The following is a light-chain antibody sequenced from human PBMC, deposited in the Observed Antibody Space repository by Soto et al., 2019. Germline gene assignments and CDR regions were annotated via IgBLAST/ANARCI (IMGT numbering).Light chain of an antibody. CDR2: DAS. V-gene: IGKV3-11*01. CDR1: QSVSSY. Sequence: EIVLTQSPATLSLSPGERATLSCRASQSVSSYLAWYQQKPGQAPRLLIYDASNRATGIPARFSGSGSGTGFTLTISSLEPEDCAVYYCQQRSNWPPLTFGGGSKVEIK. CDR3: QQRSNWPPLT. J-gene: IGKJ4*01.